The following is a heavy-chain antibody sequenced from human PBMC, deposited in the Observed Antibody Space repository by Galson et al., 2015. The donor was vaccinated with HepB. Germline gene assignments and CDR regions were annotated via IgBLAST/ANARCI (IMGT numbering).Heavy chain of an antibody. CDR1: GYSFTSYW. CDR2: IYPGDSDT. J-gene: IGHJ4*02. Sequence: QSGAEVKKPGESLKISCKGSGYSFTSYWIGWVRQMPGKGLEWMGIIYPGDSDTRYSPSFQGQVTISADKSISTAYLQWSSLKASDTAMYYCARQLRGATTVTTWGFDYWGQGTLVTVSS. V-gene: IGHV5-51*01. CDR3: ARQLRGATTVTTWGFDY. D-gene: IGHD4-17*01.